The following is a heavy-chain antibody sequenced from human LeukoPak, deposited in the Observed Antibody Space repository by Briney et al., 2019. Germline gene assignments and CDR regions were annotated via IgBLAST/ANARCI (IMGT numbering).Heavy chain of an antibody. Sequence: SETLSLTCTVSGGSISSYYWSWIRQPAGKGLEWIGRIYTSGSTNYKPSLKSRVTMSVDTSKNQFSLKLSSVTAADTAVYYCAATYYYDSSGYYYEIAAGGHDAFDIWGQGTMVTVSS. J-gene: IGHJ3*02. CDR3: AATYYYDSSGYYYEIAAGGHDAFDI. D-gene: IGHD3-22*01. CDR2: IYTSGST. V-gene: IGHV4-4*07. CDR1: GGSISSYY.